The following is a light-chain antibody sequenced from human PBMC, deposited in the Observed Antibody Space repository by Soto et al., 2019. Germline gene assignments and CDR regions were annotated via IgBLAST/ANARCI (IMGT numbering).Light chain of an antibody. CDR3: QQFYNYWT. CDR2: KAS. CDR1: QSISHY. J-gene: IGKJ1*01. Sequence: DIPMTQSPSTLSASVGDRVTITCRASQSISHYLAWYQQTPGKAPKLLIYKASSLESGVPSRFSGSGSGTEFTLTISSLQPDDFATYYCQQFYNYWTFGQGTKVEIK. V-gene: IGKV1-5*03.